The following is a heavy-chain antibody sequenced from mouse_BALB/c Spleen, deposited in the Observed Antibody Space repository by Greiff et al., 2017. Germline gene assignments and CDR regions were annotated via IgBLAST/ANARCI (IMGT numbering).Heavy chain of an antibody. Sequence: VQLQQSGPELVKPGASVKIPCKASGYTFTDYNMDWVKQSHGKSLEWIGDINPNNGGTIYNQKFKGKATLTVDKSSSTAYMELRSLTSEDTAVYYCAYDYDRAWFAYWGQGTLVTVSA. CDR1: GYTFTDYN. CDR3: AYDYDRAWFAY. J-gene: IGHJ3*01. D-gene: IGHD2-4*01. V-gene: IGHV1-18*01. CDR2: INPNNGGT.